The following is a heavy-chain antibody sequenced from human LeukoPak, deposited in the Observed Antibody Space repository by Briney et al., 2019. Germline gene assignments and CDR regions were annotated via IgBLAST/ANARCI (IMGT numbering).Heavy chain of an antibody. D-gene: IGHD3-3*01. V-gene: IGHV1-8*01. CDR1: GYTFTSYD. Sequence: GASVKVSCKASGYTFTSYDINWVRQATGQGLEWMGWMNLNSGNTGYAQKFQGRVTMTRNTSISTAYMELSSLRSEDTAVYYCAKGSWSGNYYYYYMDVWGKGTTVTVSS. CDR3: AKGSWSGNYYYYYMDV. J-gene: IGHJ6*03. CDR2: MNLNSGNT.